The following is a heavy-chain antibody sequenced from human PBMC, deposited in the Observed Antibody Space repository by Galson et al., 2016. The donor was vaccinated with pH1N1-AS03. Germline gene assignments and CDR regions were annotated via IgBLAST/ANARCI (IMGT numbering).Heavy chain of an antibody. CDR1: GFSFPNYA. Sequence: SLRLSSAASGFSFPNYAMNWVRQAPGKGLEWVSFISDSGSHIKSADSVKGRFTISRDNAQNSVFLQLNILRVEDTALYYCARGGFPWPLDYWGQGTLVTVSS. V-gene: IGHV3-21*01. CDR2: ISDSGSHI. J-gene: IGHJ4*02. D-gene: IGHD3-3*01. CDR3: ARGGFPWPLDY.